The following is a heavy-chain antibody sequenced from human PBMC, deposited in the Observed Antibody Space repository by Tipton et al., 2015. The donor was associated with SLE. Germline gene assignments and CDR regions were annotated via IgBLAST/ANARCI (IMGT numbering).Heavy chain of an antibody. V-gene: IGHV4-34*01. CDR3: ASLPLRPPFDY. CDR2: INHSGRT. J-gene: IGHJ4*02. Sequence: TLSLTCAVYGGSFSGYYWSWIRQPPGKGREWIGEINHSGRTNYNPSLKSRVTISVDTSKNQFSLKLSSVTAADTAVYYCASLPLRPPFDYWGQGTLVTVSS. D-gene: IGHD3-3*01. CDR1: GGSFSGYY.